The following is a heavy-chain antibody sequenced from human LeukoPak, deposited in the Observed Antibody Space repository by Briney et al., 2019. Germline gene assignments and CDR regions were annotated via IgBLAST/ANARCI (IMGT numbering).Heavy chain of an antibody. CDR3: ARDYCSSISCMDA. CDR2: SGSGGST. Sequence: PGGSLRLSCAASGFTFSSYAMSWVRQAPGKGLEWVSGSGSGGSTYYADSVKGRFTISRDNSKNTLYLQMSSLRAEDTAMYYCARDYCSSISCMDAWGQGTTVTVSS. V-gene: IGHV3-23*01. J-gene: IGHJ6*02. CDR1: GFTFSSYA. D-gene: IGHD2-2*01.